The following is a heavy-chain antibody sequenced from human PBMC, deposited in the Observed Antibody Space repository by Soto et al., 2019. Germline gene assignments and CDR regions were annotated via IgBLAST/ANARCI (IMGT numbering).Heavy chain of an antibody. V-gene: IGHV4-59*08. CDR1: GGSISSYY. Sequence: SETLSLTCTVSGGSISSYYWSWIRQPPGKGLEWIGYIYYSGSTNYNPSLKSRVTISVDTSKNQFSLKLNSVTAADTAVYYCARQGHYYDSSGYSWFDPWGQGTLVTVSS. J-gene: IGHJ5*02. CDR2: IYYSGST. D-gene: IGHD3-22*01. CDR3: ARQGHYYDSSGYSWFDP.